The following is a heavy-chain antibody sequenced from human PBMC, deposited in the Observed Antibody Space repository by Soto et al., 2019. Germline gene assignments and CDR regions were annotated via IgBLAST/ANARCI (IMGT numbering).Heavy chain of an antibody. Sequence: QVQLVQSGAEVKKPGASVKVSCKASGYTFTGNYMHWVRQAPGQGLEWMGWINPNSGGTNYAQKFQGTVTVTRDTSISTAYMELCRLRSDDTAVYYCARDGDSSSPFEIWGQGTMVSVSS. D-gene: IGHD6-6*01. CDR1: GYTFTGNY. CDR2: INPNSGGT. CDR3: ARDGDSSSPFEI. V-gene: IGHV1-2*02. J-gene: IGHJ3*02.